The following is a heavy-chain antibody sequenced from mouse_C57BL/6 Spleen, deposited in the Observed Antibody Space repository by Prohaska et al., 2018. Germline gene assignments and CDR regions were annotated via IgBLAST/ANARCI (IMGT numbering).Heavy chain of an antibody. CDR3: ANSQFAY. CDR2: INPNNGGT. V-gene: IGHV1-26*01. Sequence: HGKSLEWIGDINPNNGGTSYNQKFKGKATLTVDKSSSTAYMELRSLTSEDSAVYYCANSQFAYWGQGTLVTVSA. J-gene: IGHJ3*01.